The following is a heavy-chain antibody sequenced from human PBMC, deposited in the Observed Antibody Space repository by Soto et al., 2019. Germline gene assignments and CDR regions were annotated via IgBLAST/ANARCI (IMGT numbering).Heavy chain of an antibody. D-gene: IGHD3-22*01. CDR1: GFTFTSSA. V-gene: IGHV1-58*01. CDR2: IVVGSGNT. Sequence: QMQLVQSGPEVKKPGTSVKVSCKASGFTFTSSAVQWVRQARGQRLEWIGWIVVGSGNTNYAQKFQERVTMTRDMSTSTAYMELSSLRSEDTAVYYCAGSSYYDSSGSPFDYWCQGTLVTVSS. CDR3: AGSSYYDSSGSPFDY. J-gene: IGHJ4*02.